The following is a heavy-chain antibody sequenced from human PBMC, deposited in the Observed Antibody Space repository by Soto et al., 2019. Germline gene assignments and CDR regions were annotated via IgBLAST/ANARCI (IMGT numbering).Heavy chain of an antibody. CDR3: AHRHDLGGFDI. CDR2: INWNDDE. D-gene: IGHD2-15*01. J-gene: IGHJ3*02. Sequence: QITLKESGPTLVKPTQTLTLTCTFSGFSLNTRAVGVGWIRQPPGKALEWLALINWNDDERYSPSLKDRLTITKDTSRNHVVLTMTNVDPVDTVTYYCAHRHDLGGFDIWGQGTTVTVSS. CDR1: GFSLNTRAVG. V-gene: IGHV2-5*01.